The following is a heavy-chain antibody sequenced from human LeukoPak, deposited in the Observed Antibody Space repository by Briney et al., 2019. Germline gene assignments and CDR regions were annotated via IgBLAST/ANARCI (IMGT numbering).Heavy chain of an antibody. V-gene: IGHV3-48*04. Sequence: GGSLRLSCAASGLTFSSDAMTWVRQAPGKGLEWIAYIGSVSSPIFYANSVKGRFTISRDNAKNSLYLQINSLRAEDTAVYYCAREHSSAYYPFDYWGQGTLVTVSS. CDR1: GLTFSSDA. D-gene: IGHD6-19*01. CDR3: AREHSSAYYPFDY. J-gene: IGHJ4*02. CDR2: IGSVSSPI.